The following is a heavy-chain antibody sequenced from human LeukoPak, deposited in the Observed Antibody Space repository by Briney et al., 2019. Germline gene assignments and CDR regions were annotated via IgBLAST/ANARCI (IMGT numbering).Heavy chain of an antibody. CDR1: GGSISSYY. D-gene: IGHD6-19*01. CDR3: ARGSGWDRSGMDV. V-gene: IGHV4-59*08. CDR2: IYYSGST. J-gene: IGHJ6*02. Sequence: SETLSLTCTVSGGSISSYYWSWIRQPPGKGLEWIGYIYYSGSTNYNPSLKSRVTISVDTSKNQFSLKLSSVTAADTAVYYCARGSGWDRSGMDVWGQGTTVTVSS.